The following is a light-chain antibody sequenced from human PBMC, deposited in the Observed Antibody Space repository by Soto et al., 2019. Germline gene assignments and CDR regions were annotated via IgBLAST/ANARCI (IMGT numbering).Light chain of an antibody. CDR1: QSVSRF. CDR3: QQYDHWPPYS. J-gene: IGKJ2*01. V-gene: IGKV3-15*01. Sequence: TQSPVTLSVSPGDGATLSCRASQSVSRFLAWYQQTPGQRPRLLIYPASSRVLGVPARFTGSGSGTDFTLTISDVQSEDAAIYYCQQYDHWPPYSFGQGTRLEI. CDR2: PAS.